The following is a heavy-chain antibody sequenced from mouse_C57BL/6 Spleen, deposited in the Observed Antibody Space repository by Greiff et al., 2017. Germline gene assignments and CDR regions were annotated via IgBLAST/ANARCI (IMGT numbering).Heavy chain of an antibody. V-gene: IGHV1-26*01. CDR2: INPNNGGT. Sequence: VQLQQSGPELVKPGASVKISCKASGYTFTDYYMNWVKQSHGKSLEWIGDINPNNGGTSYNQKFKGKATLTVDKSSSTAYMELRSLTSEDSAVYYCARRDWDALDYWGQGTTLTVSS. CDR3: ARRDWDALDY. D-gene: IGHD4-1*01. CDR1: GYTFTDYY. J-gene: IGHJ2*01.